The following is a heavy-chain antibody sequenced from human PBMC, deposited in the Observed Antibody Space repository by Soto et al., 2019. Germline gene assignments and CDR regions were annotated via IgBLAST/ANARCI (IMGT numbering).Heavy chain of an antibody. V-gene: IGHV3-23*01. Sequence: EVQLLESGGGLVQPGESLRLSCAASGFTFSSYVMRWVRQAPGKGLEWVSTINSGGGATYYADSVKGRFSISRDNSKKTLSLQMNSLRAEDTAVYYCAKVWTTLTGHSYDMDVWGQGTTVTVSS. D-gene: IGHD7-27*01. CDR2: INSGGGAT. CDR1: GFTFSSYV. CDR3: AKVWTTLTGHSYDMDV. J-gene: IGHJ6*02.